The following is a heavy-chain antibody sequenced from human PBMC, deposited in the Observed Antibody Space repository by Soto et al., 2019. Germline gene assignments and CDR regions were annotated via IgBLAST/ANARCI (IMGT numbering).Heavy chain of an antibody. CDR3: AKYTRKSNYYFDY. CDR2: ISGSGGST. V-gene: IGHV3-23*01. J-gene: IGHJ4*02. CDR1: GFTFGDYA. Sequence: GVSLRLSCTGSGFTFGDYAMSWSRQAPGKGLEWVSAISGSGGSTYYADSVKGRFTISRDNSKNTLYLQMNSLRAEDTAVYYCAKYTRKSNYYFDYWGQGTLVTVSA.